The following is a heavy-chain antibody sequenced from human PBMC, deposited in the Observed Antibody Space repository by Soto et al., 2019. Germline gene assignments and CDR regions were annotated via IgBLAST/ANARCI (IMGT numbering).Heavy chain of an antibody. CDR1: GFTVSDS. J-gene: IGHJ4*02. V-gene: IGHV3-53*01. CDR3: AREGGGYDILTGLDY. Sequence: LRLSCSVAGFTVSDSMSWVRQAPGKGLECVSFIHSDGSTHYTDSVRGRFTISRDNSKNTLYLQMNSLRAEDTAVYYCAREGGGYDILTGLDYWGQGTLVTGSS. CDR2: IHSDGST. D-gene: IGHD3-9*01.